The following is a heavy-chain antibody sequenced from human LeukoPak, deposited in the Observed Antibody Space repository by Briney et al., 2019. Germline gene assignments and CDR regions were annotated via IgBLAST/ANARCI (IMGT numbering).Heavy chain of an antibody. V-gene: IGHV3-23*01. Sequence: PGGSLRLSCEASGFTFSNSAMSWVRQAPGKGLEGVSGISASGHYTYNADSAKGRFTISRDNFKTTLYLQMSSLRDEDTALYYCAKDGSWGDYYFYFYLDVWGKGTTVTVSS. D-gene: IGHD3-16*01. CDR2: ISASGHYT. J-gene: IGHJ6*03. CDR3: AKDGSWGDYYFYFYLDV. CDR1: GFTFSNSA.